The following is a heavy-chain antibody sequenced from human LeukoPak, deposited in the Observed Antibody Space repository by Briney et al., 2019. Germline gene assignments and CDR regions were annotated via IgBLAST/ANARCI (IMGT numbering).Heavy chain of an antibody. CDR3: ARLYCSSTSCYKGYYGMDV. CDR1: GFTFSSYS. V-gene: IGHV3-21*01. J-gene: IGHJ6*02. Sequence: GGSLRLSCAASGFTFSSYSMNWVRQAPGKGLEWVSSISSSSSYIYYADSVKGRFTISRDNAKNSLYLQMNSLRAEDTAVYYCARLYCSSTSCYKGYYGMDVWGQGTTVTVS. CDR2: ISSSSSYI. D-gene: IGHD2-2*02.